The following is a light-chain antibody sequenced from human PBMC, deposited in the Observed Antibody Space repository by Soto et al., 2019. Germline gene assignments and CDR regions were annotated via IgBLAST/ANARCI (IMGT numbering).Light chain of an antibody. Sequence: DIQLTQSPSSLSASVGDRVTITCRASQSMSDSLNWYQQKSGKAPKLLIYSASSLESGVPSRFSGSGSGTDFTLTISSLQPEDFGTYFCQQYNKWPLTFGGGTKVEIK. CDR1: QSMSDS. CDR3: QQYNKWPLT. J-gene: IGKJ4*01. V-gene: IGKV1-39*01. CDR2: SAS.